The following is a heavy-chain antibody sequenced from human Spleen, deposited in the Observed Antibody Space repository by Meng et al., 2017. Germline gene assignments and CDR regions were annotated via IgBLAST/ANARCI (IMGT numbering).Heavy chain of an antibody. Sequence: GESLKISCAASGFTFSDYEMNWVRQAPGKGLEWVSYISSRVNPIYFADSVKGRFTISRDNAKNSLYLQMNSLRAEDTAVYYCARGRGGYGALDYWGQGTLVTVSS. D-gene: IGHD4-17*01. CDR3: ARGRGGYGALDY. CDR2: ISSRVNPI. J-gene: IGHJ4*02. CDR1: GFTFSDYE. V-gene: IGHV3-48*03.